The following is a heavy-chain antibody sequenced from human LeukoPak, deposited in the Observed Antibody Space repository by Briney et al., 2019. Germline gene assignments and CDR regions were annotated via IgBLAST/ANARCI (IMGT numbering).Heavy chain of an antibody. D-gene: IGHD3-22*01. J-gene: IGHJ3*02. CDR1: GFTFSSYA. Sequence: GGSLRLSCAASGFTFSSYAMSWVRQAPGKGLEWVSAISGSGGSTYYADSVKGRFTISRDNPKNTLYLQMNSLRAEDTAVYYCAKVSWGITMIVVVDDAFDIWGQGTMVTVSS. CDR2: ISGSGGST. V-gene: IGHV3-23*01. CDR3: AKVSWGITMIVVVDDAFDI.